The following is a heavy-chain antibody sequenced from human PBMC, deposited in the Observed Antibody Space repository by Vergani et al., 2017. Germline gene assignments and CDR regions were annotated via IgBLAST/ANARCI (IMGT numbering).Heavy chain of an antibody. J-gene: IGHJ6*03. CDR2: IYYTGST. V-gene: IGHV4-59*01. CDR3: ARLYGSSPYYYYYYMDV. Sequence: QVQLQESGPGLVKPSETLSLMCTVSGGSISSYYWSWIRQPPGKGLEGIGYIYYTGSTNYNPSLKSRVTISVDTSKNQFSLKLNSVTAADTAVYYCARLYGSSPYYYYYYMDVWGKGTTVTVSS. CDR1: GGSISSYY. D-gene: IGHD6-6*01.